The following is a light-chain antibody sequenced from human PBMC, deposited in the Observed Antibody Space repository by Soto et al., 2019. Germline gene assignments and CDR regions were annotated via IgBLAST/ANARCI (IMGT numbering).Light chain of an antibody. Sequence: VMTQSPATLSVSPGERVTLSCRASEGVGSSLAWYQQKPGQAPRVLIYGASTTAPGIPARFSGSGSGTEFTLTISSLQSEDSAVYHCQQYNDWPRTFGQGTKVDIK. J-gene: IGKJ1*01. V-gene: IGKV3-15*01. CDR1: EGVGSS. CDR2: GAS. CDR3: QQYNDWPRT.